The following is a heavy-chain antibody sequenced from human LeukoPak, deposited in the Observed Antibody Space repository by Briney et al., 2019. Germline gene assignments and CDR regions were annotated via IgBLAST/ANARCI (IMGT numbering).Heavy chain of an antibody. CDR3: AGKSAPYSVVAGMWEFDY. J-gene: IGHJ4*02. V-gene: IGHV4-59*08. CDR2: IYYSGST. Sequence: SETLSLTCTVSGGSISSYYWSWIRQPPGKGLEWIGYIYYSGSTNYNPSLKSRVTISVDTSKNQFSLKLSSVTAADTAVDYCAGKSAPYSVVAGMWEFDYWGQGTLVTVSS. CDR1: GGSISSYY. D-gene: IGHD6-19*01.